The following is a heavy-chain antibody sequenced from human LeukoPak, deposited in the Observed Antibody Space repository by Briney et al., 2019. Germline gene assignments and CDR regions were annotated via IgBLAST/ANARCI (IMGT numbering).Heavy chain of an antibody. D-gene: IGHD3-10*01. CDR2: IKQDGGEK. Sequence: GGSLRLSCAVSGFTFSSYWMNWVRQAPGKGLEWVASIKQDGGEKSYVDSVKGRFTISRDNAKNSLYLQMSSLRAEDTAVYYCARDCWDYGSGSYCGIDYWGQGTLVTVSS. CDR3: ARDCWDYGSGSYCGIDY. V-gene: IGHV3-7*01. J-gene: IGHJ4*02. CDR1: GFTFSSYW.